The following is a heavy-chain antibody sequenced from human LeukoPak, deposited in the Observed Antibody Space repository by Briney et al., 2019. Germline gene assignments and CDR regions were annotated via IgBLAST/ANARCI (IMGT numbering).Heavy chain of an antibody. J-gene: IGHJ4*02. Sequence: GRSLRLPCAASGFTFDDYAMHWVRQAPGKGLEWVSGISWNSGSIGYADSVKGRFTISRDNAKNSLYLQMNSLRAEDMALYYCAKATEYNWNYCFDYWGQGTLVTVSS. CDR3: AKATEYNWNYCFDY. V-gene: IGHV3-9*03. D-gene: IGHD1-7*01. CDR2: ISWNSGSI. CDR1: GFTFDDYA.